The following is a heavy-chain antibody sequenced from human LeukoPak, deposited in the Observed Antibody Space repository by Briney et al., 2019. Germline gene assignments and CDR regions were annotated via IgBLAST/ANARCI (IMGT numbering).Heavy chain of an antibody. CDR3: AKDIVVGVTWAFDI. CDR1: GFTFGSYA. CDR2: ISGSGGST. Sequence: GGSLRLSCAASGFTFGSYAMSWVRQAPGKGLEWVSAISGSGGSTYYADSVKGRFTISRDNSKNTLYVQMNSLRAEDMAVYYCAKDIVVGVTWAFDIWGQGTMVTVSS. D-gene: IGHD1-26*01. V-gene: IGHV3-23*01. J-gene: IGHJ3*02.